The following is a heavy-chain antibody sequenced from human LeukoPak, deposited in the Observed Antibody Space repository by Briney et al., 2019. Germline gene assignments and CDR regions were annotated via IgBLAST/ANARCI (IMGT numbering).Heavy chain of an antibody. Sequence: QPGGSLRLSCAASGFSFSSYGMNWVRQAPGKGLEWVSAISGSGGTTYYADSVKGRFTISRDNSKNTLYLQMNSLRAEDTAVYYCAKGWGGWGSYSKYYFDYWGQGTLVTVSS. J-gene: IGHJ4*02. CDR2: ISGSGGTT. V-gene: IGHV3-23*01. D-gene: IGHD3-10*01. CDR3: AKGWGGWGSYSKYYFDY. CDR1: GFSFSSYG.